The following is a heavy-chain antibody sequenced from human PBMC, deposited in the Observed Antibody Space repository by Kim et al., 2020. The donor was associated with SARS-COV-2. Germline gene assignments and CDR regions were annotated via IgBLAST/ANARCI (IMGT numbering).Heavy chain of an antibody. V-gene: IGHV4-59*01. J-gene: IGHJ5*02. Sequence: SETLSLTCTVSGGSIRSDYWSWIRQPPGKGLEWIGYIHYSGSTNYNPSLKSRVTISVDTSKNQFSLRLSSVTAADTALYYCARSRRYCSSTSCDNWFDIWGQGTLVTVSS. CDR3: ARSRRYCSSTSCDNWFDI. D-gene: IGHD2-2*01. CDR1: GGSIRSDY. CDR2: IHYSGST.